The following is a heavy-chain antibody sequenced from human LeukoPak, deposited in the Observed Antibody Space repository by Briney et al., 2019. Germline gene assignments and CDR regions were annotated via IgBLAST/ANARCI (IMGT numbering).Heavy chain of an antibody. CDR1: GVSISSYY. CDR3: ARDIMVDYGDY. D-gene: IGHD3-10*01. J-gene: IGHJ4*02. V-gene: IGHV4-59*01. Sequence: SETLSLTCTVSGVSISSYYWSWIRQPPGKGLEWIGCIYYSGSTNYNPSLKSRVTISVDTSKNQFSLKLSSVTAADTAVYYCARDIMVDYGDYWGQGTLVTVSS. CDR2: IYYSGST.